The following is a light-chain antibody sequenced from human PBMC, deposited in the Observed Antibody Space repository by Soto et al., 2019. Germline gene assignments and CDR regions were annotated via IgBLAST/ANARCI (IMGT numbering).Light chain of an antibody. V-gene: IGLV1-51*01. CDR1: SSNIGTNY. CDR2: DNN. CDR3: GTWDSSLSAWG. J-gene: IGLJ3*02. Sequence: QSVLTQPPSVSAAPGQKVTISCSGSSSNIGTNYVSWYQQLPGTAPKLLIYDNNKRPSGIPDRFSGSKSGTSATLGITGLQTGDEADYYCGTWDSSLSAWGFGGGTKLAVL.